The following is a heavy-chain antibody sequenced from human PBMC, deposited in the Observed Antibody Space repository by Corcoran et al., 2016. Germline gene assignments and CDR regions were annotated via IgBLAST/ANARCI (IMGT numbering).Heavy chain of an antibody. D-gene: IGHD2-21*02. CDR1: GYTFTAYH. CDR2: INPNTGDT. CDR3: AREDRDGCGGDCYSDY. Sequence: QVQLVQSGTEVKKTGASVRVSCKTSGYTFTAYHIHWVRQAPGQGLEWMGWINPNTGDTRYAQSFQGRVTVTGDTSISTAYMELNSLRSDDTAVYYCAREDRDGCGGDCYSDYWGQGTQVTVSS. J-gene: IGHJ4*02. V-gene: IGHV1-2*02.